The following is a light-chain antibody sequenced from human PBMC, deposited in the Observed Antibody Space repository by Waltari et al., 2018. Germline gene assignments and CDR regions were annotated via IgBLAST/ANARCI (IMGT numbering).Light chain of an antibody. Sequence: QSDLTQPASVSGSPGQSITISCTGTSTDVGRYNYVSWYQQHPGKAPKLMIYDVTHRPSGVSDRVSGSKSGNTASLTISGLQAEDEADYYCSSLSSSSTLVVFGGGTKLTVL. CDR2: DVT. CDR1: STDVGRYNY. V-gene: IGLV2-14*03. J-gene: IGLJ2*01. CDR3: SSLSSSSTLVV.